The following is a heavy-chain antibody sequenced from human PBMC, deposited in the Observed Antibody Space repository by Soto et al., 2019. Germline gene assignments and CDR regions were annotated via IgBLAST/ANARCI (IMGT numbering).Heavy chain of an antibody. V-gene: IGHV3-53*01. J-gene: IGHJ6*02. Sequence: EVQLVESGGGMIQPGGSLRLSCAASGFTVSGNYMSWVRQAPGKGLEWVSVIYSDGGTDYADSVKGRFTISRDNSKNTLYLQMSSLRAEDTAVFYCARGLYGSASWCYYGMDVWGQGTTVTVS. CDR3: ARGLYGSASWCYYGMDV. D-gene: IGHD3-10*01. CDR2: IYSDGGT. CDR1: GFTVSGNY.